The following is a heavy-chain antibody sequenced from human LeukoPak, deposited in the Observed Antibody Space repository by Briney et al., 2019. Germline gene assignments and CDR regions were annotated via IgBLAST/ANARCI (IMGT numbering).Heavy chain of an antibody. Sequence: GSLRLSCAASGFTVSSNYMSWIRQPPGKGLEWIGYIYYSGSTNYNPSLRSRVTISVDTSKNQFSLKLSSVTAADTAVYYCAGHDSSGTYFQHWGQGTLVTVSS. CDR3: AGHDSSGTYFQH. D-gene: IGHD3-22*01. V-gene: IGHV4-59*02. CDR2: IYYSGST. CDR1: GFTVSSNY. J-gene: IGHJ1*01.